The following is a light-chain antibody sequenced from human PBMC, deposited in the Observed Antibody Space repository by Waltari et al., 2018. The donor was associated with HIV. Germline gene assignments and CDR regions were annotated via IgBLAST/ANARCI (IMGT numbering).Light chain of an antibody. Sequence: DIVMTQSPATLSVSPGAKPNLACQASYSVAGNLAWYQQKPGQPPRLLISDASTRAAGIAARFSGSGSGTEFSLSISSLQSEDSAIYYCQQYNHWPRTFGQGTKVEIK. CDR2: DAS. J-gene: IGKJ1*01. V-gene: IGKV3-15*01. CDR3: QQYNHWPRT. CDR1: YSVAGN.